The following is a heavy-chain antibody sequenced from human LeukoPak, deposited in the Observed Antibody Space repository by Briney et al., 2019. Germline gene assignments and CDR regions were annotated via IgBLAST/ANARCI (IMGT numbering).Heavy chain of an antibody. CDR1: GGTFSSYA. CDR3: ARDCSSTSCSYYYYYGMDV. CDR2: IIPILGIA. J-gene: IGHJ6*02. V-gene: IGHV1-69*04. D-gene: IGHD2-2*01. Sequence: SVEVSCKASGGTFSSYAISWVRQAPGQGLEWMGRIIPILGIANYAQKFQGRVTITADKSTSTAYMELSSLRSEDTAVYYCARDCSSTSCSYYYYYGMDVWGQGTTVTVSS.